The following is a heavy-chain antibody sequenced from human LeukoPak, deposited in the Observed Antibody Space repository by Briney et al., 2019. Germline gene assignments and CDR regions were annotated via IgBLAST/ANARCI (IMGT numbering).Heavy chain of an antibody. CDR3: ATRGYSYGYEDY. CDR2: FDPEDGET. Sequence: GASVKVSRKVSGYTLTELSMHWVRQAPGKGLEWMGGFDPEDGETIYAQKFQGRVTMTEDTSIDTAYMELSSLRSEDTAVYYCATRGYSYGYEDYWGQGTLVTVSS. CDR1: GYTLTELS. J-gene: IGHJ4*02. V-gene: IGHV1-24*01. D-gene: IGHD5-18*01.